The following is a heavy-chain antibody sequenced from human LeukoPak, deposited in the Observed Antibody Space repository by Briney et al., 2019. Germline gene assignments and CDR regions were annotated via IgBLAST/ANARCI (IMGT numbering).Heavy chain of an antibody. CDR1: GFTFSSYG. CDR2: IRYDGSNK. J-gene: IGHJ3*02. V-gene: IGHV3-30*02. Sequence: GSLRLSCAASGFTFSSYGMHWVRQAPGKGLEWVAFIRYDGSNKYYADSVKGRFTISRDNAKNSLYLQMNSLRAEDTAVYYCARDRSRITIFGVVPAHAFDIWGQGTMVTVSS. CDR3: ARDRSRITIFGVVPAHAFDI. D-gene: IGHD3-3*01.